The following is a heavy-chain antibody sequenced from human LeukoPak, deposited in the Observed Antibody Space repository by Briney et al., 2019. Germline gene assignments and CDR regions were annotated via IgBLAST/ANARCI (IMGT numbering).Heavy chain of an antibody. J-gene: IGHJ1*01. V-gene: IGHV3-23*03. Sequence: PGGSLRLSCAASGFTFSSCAMSWVRQAPGKGLEWVSVIYSGSSADYADSVKGRFTISRDNSKNTLYLQMNSLRAEDTAVYYCATGGDHPYWGPGTLVTVSS. D-gene: IGHD2-21*02. CDR2: IYSGSSA. CDR3: ATGGDHPY. CDR1: GFTFSSCA.